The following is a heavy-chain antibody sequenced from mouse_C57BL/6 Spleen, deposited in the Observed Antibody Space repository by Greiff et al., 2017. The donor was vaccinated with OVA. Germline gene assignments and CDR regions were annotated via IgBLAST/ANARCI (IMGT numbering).Heavy chain of an antibody. Sequence: VQLQQSGPELVKPGASVKISCKASGYSFTGYYMNWVKQSPEKSLEWIGEINPSTGGTTYNQKFKAKATLTVDKSSSTAYMQLKSLTSEDSAVYYCARRGHYYGSSYWGQGTTRTVSS. J-gene: IGHJ2*01. V-gene: IGHV1-42*01. CDR3: ARRGHYYGSSY. CDR1: GYSFTGYY. CDR2: INPSTGGT. D-gene: IGHD1-1*01.